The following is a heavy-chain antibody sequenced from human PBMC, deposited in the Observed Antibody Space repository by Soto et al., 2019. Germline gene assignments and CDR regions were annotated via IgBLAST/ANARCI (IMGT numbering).Heavy chain of an antibody. CDR2: ISYDGSNK. Sequence: PGGSLRLSCAASGFTFSSYGMHWVRQAPGKGLEWVAVISYDGSNKYYADSVKGRFTISRDNSKNTLYLQMNSLRAEDTAVYYCAKTFADPENYYYYGMDVWGQGTTVTVSS. J-gene: IGHJ6*02. V-gene: IGHV3-30*18. CDR1: GFTFSSYG. CDR3: AKTFADPENYYYYGMDV.